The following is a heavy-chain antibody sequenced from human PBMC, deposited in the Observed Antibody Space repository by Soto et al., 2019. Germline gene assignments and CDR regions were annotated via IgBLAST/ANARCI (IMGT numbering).Heavy chain of an antibody. Sequence: GGSLRLSCAAPGFTFSSYAMGWVRQGPGKGLEWVAVVSIGGSTYYADSVKGRFTISRDNSKNTLYLQMNSLRAEDTAVYYCAKVFLIEGGDYWGQGTLVTVSS. CDR3: AKVFLIEGGDY. D-gene: IGHD3-22*01. CDR1: GFTFSSYA. J-gene: IGHJ4*02. V-gene: IGHV3-23*01. CDR2: VSIGGST.